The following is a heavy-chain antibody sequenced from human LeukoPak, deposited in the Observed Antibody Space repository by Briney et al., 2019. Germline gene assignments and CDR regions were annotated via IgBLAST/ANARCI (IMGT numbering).Heavy chain of an antibody. CDR3: ARASPYSYYYDSSGYYYVDY. CDR1: GFTFSSYS. CDR2: ISSSSSYI. V-gene: IGHV3-21*01. D-gene: IGHD3-22*01. Sequence: PGGSLRLSCAASGFTFSSYSMNWVRQAPGKGLEWVSSISSSSSYIYYADSVKGRFTISRDNAKNSLYLQMNSLRAEDTAVYYCARASPYSYYYDSSGYYYVDYWGQGTLVTVSS. J-gene: IGHJ4*02.